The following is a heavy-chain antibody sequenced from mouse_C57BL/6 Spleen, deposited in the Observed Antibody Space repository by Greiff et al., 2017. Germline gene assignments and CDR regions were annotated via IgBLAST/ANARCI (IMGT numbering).Heavy chain of an antibody. Sequence: EVQRVESGPGLVKPSQSLSLTCSVTGYSITSGYYWNWIRQFPGNKLEWMGYISYDGSNNYNPSLKNRISITRDTSKNQFFLKLNSVTTEDTATYYCARDHGYDFYAMDYWGQGTSVTVSS. D-gene: IGHD2-2*01. CDR1: GYSITSGYY. CDR2: ISYDGSN. J-gene: IGHJ4*01. CDR3: ARDHGYDFYAMDY. V-gene: IGHV3-6*01.